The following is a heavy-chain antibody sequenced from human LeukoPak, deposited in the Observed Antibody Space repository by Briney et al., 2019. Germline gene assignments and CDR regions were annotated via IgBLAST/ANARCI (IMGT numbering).Heavy chain of an antibody. CDR3: ARDNRRYCGGDCSTNYFDY. V-gene: IGHV1-46*01. D-gene: IGHD2-21*02. CDR1: GYTFTSNY. CDR2: ISPSGGST. Sequence: VASVKVSCKAFGYTFTSNYMHWVRQAPGQGPEWMGVISPSGGSTTYAQKFQGRVTLTRDMSTSADYLELSSLRSEDTAVYYCARDNRRYCGGDCSTNYFDYWGQGTLVTVSS. J-gene: IGHJ4*02.